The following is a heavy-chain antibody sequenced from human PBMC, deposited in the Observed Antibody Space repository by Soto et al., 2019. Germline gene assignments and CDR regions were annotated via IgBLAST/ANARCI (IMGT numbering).Heavy chain of an antibody. Sequence: QVQLQESGPGLVKPSQTLSLTCTVSGGSSSSGGYYWSWIRQHPGKGLEWIGYTYYSGTTYYNPSLRSRVTISVDTSKNHFSLELSSVTAADTAVYYCARDPGPYCFSTNCWYYFGFWGQGTLVTVSS. V-gene: IGHV4-31*03. CDR2: TYYSGTT. D-gene: IGHD2-2*01. CDR3: ARDPGPYCFSTNCWYYFGF. J-gene: IGHJ4*02. CDR1: GGSSSSGGYY.